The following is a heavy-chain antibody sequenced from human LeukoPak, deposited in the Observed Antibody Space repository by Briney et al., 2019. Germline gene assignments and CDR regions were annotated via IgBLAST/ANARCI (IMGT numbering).Heavy chain of an antibody. Sequence: GGSLRLSCAASGFTFSSYWMHWVRQAPGKGLVWVSNINSDGSTTTYADSVKGRFTISRDNAENTLYLQMSSLRAEDTAVYYCAKAMAVAFDAFDIWGQGTMVTVSS. D-gene: IGHD6-19*01. J-gene: IGHJ3*02. CDR2: INSDGSTT. CDR1: GFTFSSYW. V-gene: IGHV3-74*01. CDR3: AKAMAVAFDAFDI.